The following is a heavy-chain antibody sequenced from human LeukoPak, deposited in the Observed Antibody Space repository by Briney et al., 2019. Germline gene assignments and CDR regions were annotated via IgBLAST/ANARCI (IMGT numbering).Heavy chain of an antibody. V-gene: IGHV3-15*01. CDR3: TGPMIVVVTDAFDI. D-gene: IGHD3-22*01. Sequence: KPGGSLRLSCAASGFTFSNAWMSWVRQAPGKGLEWVGRIKSKTDGGTTDYAAPVKGRFTISRDDSKNMLYLQMNSLKTEDTAVYYCTGPMIVVVTDAFDIWGQGAMVTVSS. CDR2: IKSKTDGGTT. J-gene: IGHJ3*02. CDR1: GFTFSNAW.